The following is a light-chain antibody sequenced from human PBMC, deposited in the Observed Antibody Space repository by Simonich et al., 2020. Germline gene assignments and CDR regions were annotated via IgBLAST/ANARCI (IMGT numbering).Light chain of an antibody. J-gene: IGKJ5*01. V-gene: IGKV3-11*01. Sequence: EIVLTQSPATLSWSPGERATLSCRASQSVSRYLAWYQKKPGQAPRLLIYDSSNRATGIPARFSGSGSGTDFTLTISSLEPEDFAVYYCQQRSNWPPFGQGTRLEIK. CDR3: QQRSNWPP. CDR1: QSVSRY. CDR2: DSS.